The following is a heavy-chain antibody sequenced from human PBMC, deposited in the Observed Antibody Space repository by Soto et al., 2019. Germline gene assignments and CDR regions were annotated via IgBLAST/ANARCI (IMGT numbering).Heavy chain of an antibody. V-gene: IGHV3-66*01. J-gene: IGHJ4*02. CDR3: ARDKDWAFDY. CDR2: IYSGGST. CDR1: GFTVSSNY. D-gene: IGHD3-9*01. Sequence: PGGSLRLSCAASGFTVSSNYMSWVRQAPGKGLEWVSVIYSGGSTYYADSVKGRFTISRDNSKNSLYLLMSSLRAEDTAVYYCARDKDWAFDYWGQGTQVTV.